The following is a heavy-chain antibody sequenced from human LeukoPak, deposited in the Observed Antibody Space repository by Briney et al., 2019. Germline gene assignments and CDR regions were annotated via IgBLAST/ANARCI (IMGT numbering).Heavy chain of an antibody. V-gene: IGHV4-34*01. CDR3: ARPHKVGATSGLDY. CDR1: GGSFSGYY. D-gene: IGHD1-26*01. Sequence: SETLSLTCAVYGGSFSGYYWSWIRQPPGKELEWIGEINHSGSTNYNPSLKSRVTISVDTSKNQFSLKLSSVTAADTAVYYCARPHKVGATSGLDYWGQGTLVTVSS. CDR2: INHSGST. J-gene: IGHJ4*02.